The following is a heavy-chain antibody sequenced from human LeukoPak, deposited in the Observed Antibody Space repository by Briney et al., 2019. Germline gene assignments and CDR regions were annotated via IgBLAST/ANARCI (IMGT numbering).Heavy chain of an antibody. J-gene: IGHJ4*02. D-gene: IGHD2-15*01. V-gene: IGHV3-23*01. Sequence: GGSLRLSCAASGFTFSSNAMSWVRQAPGKGLEWVSAISGRGGSTYYADSVRGGFTISRDNSKNPLYMHMNGLRAEDTAVYYCAKGKYCSGGSCNFDYWGQGTLVTVSS. CDR2: ISGRGGST. CDR3: AKGKYCSGGSCNFDY. CDR1: GFTFSSNA.